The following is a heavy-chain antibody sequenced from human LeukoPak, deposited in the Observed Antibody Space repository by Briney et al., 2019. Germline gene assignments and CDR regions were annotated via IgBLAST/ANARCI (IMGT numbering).Heavy chain of an antibody. V-gene: IGHV4-4*07. CDR2: IHLRQTITT. CDR3: ARMFRDVYYFDS. J-gene: IGHJ4*02. Sequence: SETLSLTCSVSYSSMIDYYWNWVRQPAGKEAEWIGRIHLRQTITTDYNPNFSRRVPMSIDTSRNQFSLSLTSVTAADTALYYCARMFRDVYYFDSWGQGILVTVSS. D-gene: IGHD5-24*01. CDR1: YSSMIDYY.